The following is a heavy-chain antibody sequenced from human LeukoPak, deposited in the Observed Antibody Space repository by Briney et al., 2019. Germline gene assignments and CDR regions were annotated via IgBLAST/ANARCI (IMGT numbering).Heavy chain of an antibody. D-gene: IGHD6-13*01. J-gene: IGHJ4*02. Sequence: PSQTLSLTCTVSGGAISSGSYYCSWIRQPAGKGLEWIGRIYTSGSTNYNPSLKSRVTISVHTSKNQFSLKLTAVAAEDTAVYYCARTLPTGTAAGTFDYWGQGTLVTVSS. V-gene: IGHV4-61*02. CDR2: IYTSGST. CDR3: ARTLPTGTAAGTFDY. CDR1: GGAISSGSYY.